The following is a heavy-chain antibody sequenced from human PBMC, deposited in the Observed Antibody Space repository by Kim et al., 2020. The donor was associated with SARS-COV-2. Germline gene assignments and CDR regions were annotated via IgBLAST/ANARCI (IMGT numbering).Heavy chain of an antibody. V-gene: IGHV3-15*01. D-gene: IGHD3-22*01. CDR3: TTDYYDSSGYSAYYFDY. Sequence: VKGNITTSRDNSKNTLYLQMNSLKTEDTAVYYCTTDYYDSSGYSAYYFDYWGQGTLVTVSS. J-gene: IGHJ4*02.